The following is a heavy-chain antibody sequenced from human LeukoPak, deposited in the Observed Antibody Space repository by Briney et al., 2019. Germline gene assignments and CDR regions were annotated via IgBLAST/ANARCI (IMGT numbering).Heavy chain of an antibody. Sequence: GASVKVSCKASGYTFTSYYIHWVRQAPGQGLEWMGIINPSGGSTSYAQKFQGRVTMTRDTSTSTVYMELSSLRSEDTAVYYCARGPRRFSITIFGVVNHPKFDPWGQGTLVTVSS. D-gene: IGHD3-3*01. V-gene: IGHV1-46*01. CDR3: ARGPRRFSITIFGVVNHPKFDP. CDR1: GYTFTSYY. CDR2: INPSGGST. J-gene: IGHJ5*02.